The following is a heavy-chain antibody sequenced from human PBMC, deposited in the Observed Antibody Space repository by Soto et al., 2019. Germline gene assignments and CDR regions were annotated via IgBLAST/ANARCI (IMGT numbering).Heavy chain of an antibody. D-gene: IGHD3-22*01. CDR2: IDSSGST. V-gene: IGHV4-4*07. CDR1: GGSISKYY. J-gene: IGHJ6*02. CDR3: AREGGYYDSSGSGVYHYYGVDV. Sequence: SETLSLTCTVFGGSISKYYWSWIRQPAGKGLEWIGRIDSSGSTNYDPSLKSRVTVSVDTSKNQFSLRVTSVTAADTAVYYCAREGGYYDSSGSGVYHYYGVDVWGQGTTVTVSS.